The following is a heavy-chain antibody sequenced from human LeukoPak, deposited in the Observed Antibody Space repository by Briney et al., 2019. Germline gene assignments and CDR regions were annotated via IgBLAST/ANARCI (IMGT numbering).Heavy chain of an antibody. CDR2: INHSGST. D-gene: IGHD4-17*01. J-gene: IGHJ4*02. CDR3: ARLGGDYAFDY. Sequence: PSETLSLTCAVYGGSFSGYYWSWIRQPPGKGLEWIGEINHSGSTNYNPSLKSRVTISVDTSKNQFSLKLSSVTATDTAVYYCARLGGDYAFDYWGQGTLVTVSS. CDR1: GGSFSGYY. V-gene: IGHV4-34*01.